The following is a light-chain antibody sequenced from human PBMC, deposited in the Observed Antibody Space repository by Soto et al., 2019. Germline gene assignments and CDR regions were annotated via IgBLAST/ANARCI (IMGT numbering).Light chain of an antibody. Sequence: QSVLTQPASVSGSPGQSITISCTGTSSDIDGYNSVSWYRQHPGRAPRLIIYEVTNRPSGVSNRFSASKSGNTASLTISGLQAEDEADYYCTSYTPIVTLGSVFGTGTKVTVL. CDR2: EVT. CDR1: SSDIDGYNS. CDR3: TSYTPIVTLGSV. J-gene: IGLJ1*01. V-gene: IGLV2-14*01.